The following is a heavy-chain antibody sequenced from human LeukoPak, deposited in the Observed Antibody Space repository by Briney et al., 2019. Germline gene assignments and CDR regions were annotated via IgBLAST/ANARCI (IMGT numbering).Heavy chain of an antibody. CDR2: MNPNSGNT. CDR1: GYTFIYYD. CDR3: ARGSFIRGTADDY. Sequence: ASVKVSCKASGYTFIYYDINWERQAAGQGLERMGWMNPNSGNTGYAQNFQGRVTMTRNTSITTAYMELSGLRSEDTAIYYCARGSFIRGTADDYWGQGTLVTVSS. D-gene: IGHD1-1*01. J-gene: IGHJ4*02. V-gene: IGHV1-8*01.